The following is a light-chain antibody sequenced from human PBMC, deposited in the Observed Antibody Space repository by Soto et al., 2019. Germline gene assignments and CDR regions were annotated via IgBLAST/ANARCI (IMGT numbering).Light chain of an antibody. J-gene: IGKJ5*01. CDR2: GSS. CDR1: QSVSSSY. V-gene: IGKV3-15*01. CDR3: QQYNNWPPIT. Sequence: PGERVTLSCRASQSVSSSYLTWYQQKPVQAPRLLIYGSSTRATGIPARFSGSGSGTEFTLTISSLQSEDFAVHYCQQYNNWPPITFGQGTRLEIK.